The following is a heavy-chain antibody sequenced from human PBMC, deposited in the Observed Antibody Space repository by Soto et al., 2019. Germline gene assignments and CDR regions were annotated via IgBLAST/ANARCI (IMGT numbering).Heavy chain of an antibody. CDR2: ISSSSSYT. D-gene: IGHD3-10*01. CDR1: GFTFSDYY. Sequence: QVQLVESGGGLVKPGGSLRLSCAASGFTFSDYYMSWIRQAPGKGLEWVSYISSSSSYTNYADSVKGRFTISRDNAKNSLYLHMNSLRAEDKAVYYCASARGVYGSGSYYWVGYYGMDFWGQGTTVTVSS. V-gene: IGHV3-11*06. CDR3: ASARGVYGSGSYYWVGYYGMDF. J-gene: IGHJ6*02.